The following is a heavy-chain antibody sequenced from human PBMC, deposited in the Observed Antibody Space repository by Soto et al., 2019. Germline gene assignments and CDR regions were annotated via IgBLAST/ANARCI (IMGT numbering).Heavy chain of an antibody. CDR3: ARFPILRIPSFPGDCHYAMDV. Sequence: QVHLQESGPGQVKPSDTLSLTCTVSDDSISRYYWTWIRQPPGQGLEWIGYVYSSGSTSYNPALHSGASSSVNTSKRQFSRRLGAVTAADTAVYFCARFPILRIPSFPGDCHYAMDVWGQGTTVAVSS. V-gene: IGHV4-59*01. D-gene: IGHD2-21*02. J-gene: IGHJ6*02. CDR1: DDSISRYY. CDR2: VYSSGST.